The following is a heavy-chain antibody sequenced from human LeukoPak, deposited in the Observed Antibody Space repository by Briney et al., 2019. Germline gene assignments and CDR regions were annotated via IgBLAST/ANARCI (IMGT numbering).Heavy chain of an antibody. CDR2: INPNSGGT. Sequence: ASVKVSCKASGYTFTGYYMHWVRQAHGQGLEWMGRINPNSGGTNYAQKFQGRVTMTRDTSISTAYMELSRLRSDDTAVYYCARDPGYSSADDAFDIWGQGTMVTVSS. CDR3: ARDPGYSSADDAFDI. J-gene: IGHJ3*02. D-gene: IGHD6-19*01. V-gene: IGHV1-2*06. CDR1: GYTFTGYY.